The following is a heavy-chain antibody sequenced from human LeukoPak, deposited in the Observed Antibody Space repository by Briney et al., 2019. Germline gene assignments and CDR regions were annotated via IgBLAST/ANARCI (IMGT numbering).Heavy chain of an antibody. Sequence: SETLSLTCAVYGGSFSGYYWSRIRQPPGKGLEWIGEINHSGSTNYNPSLTSRVTISVDTSKNQFSLKLSSVTAADTAVYYCARGVRRGPYSGYDYPPRYWGQGTLVTVSS. CDR2: INHSGST. CDR1: GGSFSGYY. V-gene: IGHV4-34*01. D-gene: IGHD5-12*01. J-gene: IGHJ4*02. CDR3: ARGVRRGPYSGYDYPPRY.